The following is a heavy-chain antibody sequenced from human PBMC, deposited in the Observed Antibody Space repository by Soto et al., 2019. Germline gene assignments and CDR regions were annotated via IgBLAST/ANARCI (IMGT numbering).Heavy chain of an antibody. D-gene: IGHD2-15*01. J-gene: IGHJ3*02. CDR2: ISYDGSNK. V-gene: IGHV3-30*03. CDR3: ATCQRGCSGGSCYLMDAFDI. CDR1: GFTFSSYG. Sequence: QVQLVESGGGVVQPGRSLRLSCAASGFTFSSYGMHWVRQAPGKGLEWVAVISYDGSNKYYADSVKGRFTISRDNSKNTLYLQMNSLRAEDTAVYYCATCQRGCSGGSCYLMDAFDIWGQGTMVTVSS.